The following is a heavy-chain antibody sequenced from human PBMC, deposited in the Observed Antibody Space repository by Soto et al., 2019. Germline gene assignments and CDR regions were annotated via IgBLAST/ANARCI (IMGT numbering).Heavy chain of an antibody. Sequence: QVQLQESGPGLVKPSQTLSLTCTVSGGSISSGDYYWSWLRQPPGKGLEWIGYIYHSGSTYYNPSLKIRVTISVDTSKHQFSLKLSSVTAADTAVYYCARERPDGARLDPWGQGTLVTVSS. D-gene: IGHD6-6*01. CDR2: IYHSGST. CDR1: GGSISSGDYY. V-gene: IGHV4-30-4*01. J-gene: IGHJ5*02. CDR3: ARERPDGARLDP.